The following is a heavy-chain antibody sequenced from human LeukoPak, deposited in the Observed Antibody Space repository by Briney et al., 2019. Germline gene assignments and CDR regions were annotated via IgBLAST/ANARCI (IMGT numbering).Heavy chain of an antibody. CDR2: IYYSGNT. Sequence: SETLSLTCTVSGGAITSSGYYWGWLRQPPGKGLEWIGSIYYSGNTYYSPSLKSRVTISVDTSKNQFSLKLSTVTAADTAVYYCARDPPDDAFDIWGQGTMVTVSS. CDR1: GGAITSSGYY. CDR3: ARDPPDDAFDI. V-gene: IGHV4-39*07. J-gene: IGHJ3*02.